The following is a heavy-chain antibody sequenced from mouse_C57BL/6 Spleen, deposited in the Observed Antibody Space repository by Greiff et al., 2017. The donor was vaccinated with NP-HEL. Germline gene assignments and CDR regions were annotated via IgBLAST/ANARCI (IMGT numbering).Heavy chain of an antibody. V-gene: IGHV5-17*01. CDR1: GFTFSDYG. CDR2: ISSGSSTI. J-gene: IGHJ4*01. D-gene: IGHD1-1*01. Sequence: EVQVVESGGGLVKPGGSLKLSCAASGFTFSDYGMHWVRQAPEKGLEWVAYISSGSSTIYYADTVKGRFTISRDNAKNTLFLQMTSLRSEDTAMYYCATYYYGLYYYAMDYWGQGTSVTVSS. CDR3: ATYYYGLYYYAMDY.